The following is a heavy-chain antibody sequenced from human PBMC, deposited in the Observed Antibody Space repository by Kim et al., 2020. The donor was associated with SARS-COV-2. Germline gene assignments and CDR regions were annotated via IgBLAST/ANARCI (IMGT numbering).Heavy chain of an antibody. CDR1: GFTFSDYY. D-gene: IGHD2-15*01. CDR3: ARSGYCSGGSCPWYYYYGMDD. J-gene: IGHJ6*02. V-gene: IGHV3-11*04. CDR2: ISSSGSTI. Sequence: WGSLRLSCAASGFTFSDYYMSWIRQAPGKGLEWVSYISSSGSTIYYADSVKGRFTISRDNAKHSLYLQMNSLRAEDTAVYYCARSGYCSGGSCPWYYYYGMDDWGQGTTVTVSS.